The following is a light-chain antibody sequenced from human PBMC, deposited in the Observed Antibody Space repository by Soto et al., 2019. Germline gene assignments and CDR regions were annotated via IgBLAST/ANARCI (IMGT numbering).Light chain of an antibody. CDR1: QSVSHTATNKNY. V-gene: IGKV4-1*01. J-gene: IGKJ3*01. CDR2: GAS. Sequence: DIVMTQSPDSLAVSLGERATIDCKSSQSVSHTATNKNYLAWYQQKPGQPPKLLIYGASSREYGVTGRFSGSGSGTDFTLTISSLQAEDVAVYYCQQYYSTPFTFGPGTKLDIQ. CDR3: QQYYSTPFT.